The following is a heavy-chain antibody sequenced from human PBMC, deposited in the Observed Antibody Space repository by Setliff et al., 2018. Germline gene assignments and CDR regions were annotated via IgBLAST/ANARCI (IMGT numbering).Heavy chain of an antibody. D-gene: IGHD3-10*01. CDR1: GGSISSGNW. CDR3: VREVYGSSKDHY. V-gene: IGHV4-4*02. CDR2: IYHNGST. J-gene: IGHJ4*02. Sequence: SETLSLTCAVSGGSISSGNWWSWVRQPPGKGLEWLGEIYHNGSTNYNPSLKSRLTMLVDKSKNQFSLKLSSVTAADTAVYYCVREVYGSSKDHYWGQGTPVTVSS.